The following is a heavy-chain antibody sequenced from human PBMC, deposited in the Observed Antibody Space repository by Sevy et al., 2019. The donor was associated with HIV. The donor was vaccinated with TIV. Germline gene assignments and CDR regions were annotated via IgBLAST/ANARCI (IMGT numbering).Heavy chain of an antibody. CDR2: FDPEDGET. Sequence: ASVKVSCKVSGKTLSQLSMHWVRQAPGKGLEWLGTFDPEDGETRYAQKLQGRVTMTEDTSTDTAYMELSSLRSEDTAVYYCARGGGNGWYYFDYWGQETLVTVSS. V-gene: IGHV1-24*01. D-gene: IGHD6-19*01. CDR1: GKTLSQLS. J-gene: IGHJ4*02. CDR3: ARGGGNGWYYFDY.